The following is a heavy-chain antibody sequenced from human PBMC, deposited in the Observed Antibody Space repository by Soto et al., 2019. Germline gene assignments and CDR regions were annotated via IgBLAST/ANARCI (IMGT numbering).Heavy chain of an antibody. CDR1: GGTFSSYA. J-gene: IGHJ4*02. CDR2: IVPIVDTS. V-gene: IGHV1-69*05. CDR3: VRVVAIPGPPDN. Sequence: QVQLVQSGAEVRQPASSVKVSCKTSGGTFSSYAISWVRQAPGQGLEWMGGIVPIVDTSTYAQKFQGRVTITTDKSTTTVYTALSGLRSHDTDVYYCVRVVAIPGPPDNWGQGTLVTVSS. D-gene: IGHD2-15*01.